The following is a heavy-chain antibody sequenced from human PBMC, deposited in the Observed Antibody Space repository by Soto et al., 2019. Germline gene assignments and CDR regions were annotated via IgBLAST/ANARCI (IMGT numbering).Heavy chain of an antibody. V-gene: IGHV3-7*01. CDR2: IKQDGSEK. CDR1: GFTFSSYW. CDR3: ALGGSWFNS. J-gene: IGHJ5*01. D-gene: IGHD3-16*01. Sequence: EVQLVESGGGLVQPGGSLRVSCAASGFTFSSYWMSWVRQAPGKGLEWVANIKQDGSEKYYVDSVKGRFTISRDNAKNTLYLQVNSLRAEGTAVYYCALGGSWFNSWGQGTLVTVSS.